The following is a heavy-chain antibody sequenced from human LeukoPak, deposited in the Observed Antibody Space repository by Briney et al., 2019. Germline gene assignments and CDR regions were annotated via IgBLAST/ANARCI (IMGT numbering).Heavy chain of an antibody. J-gene: IGHJ3*02. D-gene: IGHD3-10*01. Sequence: GGSLRLSCAASGFTFSNHIISWVRQAPGKGLERVANMRQDGSDKYYVDFVKGRFTISRDNAKNSLYLQMNSLRAEDTAVYYCAREGNAFDIWGQGTMVTVSS. CDR1: GFTFSNHI. CDR2: MRQDGSDK. V-gene: IGHV3-7*01. CDR3: AREGNAFDI.